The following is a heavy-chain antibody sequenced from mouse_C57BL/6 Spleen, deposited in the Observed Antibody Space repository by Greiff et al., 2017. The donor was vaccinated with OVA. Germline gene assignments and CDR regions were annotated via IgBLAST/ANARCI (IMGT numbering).Heavy chain of an antibody. V-gene: IGHV2-9*01. CDR1: GFSLTSYG. D-gene: IGHD1-1*01. J-gene: IGHJ4*01. CDR3: AKLYYDRRVYYAMDY. Sequence: VKLMESGPGLVAPSQSLSITCTVSGFSLTSYGVDWVRQPPGKGLEWLGVIWGGGSTNYNSALMSRLSISKDNSKSQIFLKMNSLQTDDTAMYYCAKLYYDRRVYYAMDYWGQGTSVTVSS. CDR2: IWGGGST.